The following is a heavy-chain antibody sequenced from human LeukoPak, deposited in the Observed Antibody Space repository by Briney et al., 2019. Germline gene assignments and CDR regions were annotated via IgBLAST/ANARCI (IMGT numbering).Heavy chain of an antibody. V-gene: IGHV1-2*02. J-gene: IGHJ5*02. CDR1: GYTFTGYY. CDR2: INPNTGGT. CDR3: AREFPSSSNWYAKWFDP. D-gene: IGHD6-13*01. Sequence: GASVKVSCKASGYTFTGYYVHWVRQAPGQGLEWMGWINPNTGGTNFAQKFQGRVTMTRDTSISTASMELSRLTFDDTAVYYCAREFPSSSNWYAKWFDPWGQGTLVTVSS.